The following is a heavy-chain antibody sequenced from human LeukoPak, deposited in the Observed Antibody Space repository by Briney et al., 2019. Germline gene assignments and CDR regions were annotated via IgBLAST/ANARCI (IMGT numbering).Heavy chain of an antibody. Sequence: SQTLSLTCTVSGGSISSGGYYWSWIRQHPGKGLEWIGYLYYSGSTYYNPSLKSRVTISVDTSKNQFSLKLSSVTAADTAVYYCARALGYCSSTSCYTGDYYYYGMDLWGQGTTVTVSS. CDR2: LYYSGST. V-gene: IGHV4-31*03. D-gene: IGHD2-2*02. CDR3: ARALGYCSSTSCYTGDYYYYGMDL. J-gene: IGHJ6*02. CDR1: GGSISSGGYY.